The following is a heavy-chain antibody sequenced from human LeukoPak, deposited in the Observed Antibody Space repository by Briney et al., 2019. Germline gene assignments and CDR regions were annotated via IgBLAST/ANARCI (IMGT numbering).Heavy chain of an antibody. CDR3: ARGAIWGGDYFDY. CDR1: GFTFSSYG. CDR2: IWYDGSNK. J-gene: IGHJ4*02. V-gene: IGHV3-33*01. D-gene: IGHD7-27*01. Sequence: GGSLRLSCAASGFTFSSYGMHWVRQAPGKGLEWVAVIWYDGSNKYYADSVKGRFTISRDNSKNTLYLQMNSLRDEDTAVYYCARGAIWGGDYFDYWGQGTLVTVSS.